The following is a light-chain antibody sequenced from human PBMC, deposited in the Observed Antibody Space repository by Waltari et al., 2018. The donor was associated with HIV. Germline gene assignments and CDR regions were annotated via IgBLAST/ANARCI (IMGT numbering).Light chain of an antibody. J-gene: IGLJ2*01. CDR1: SSDVGSYNF. Sequence: QSALTQPASVSGSPGQSITISRTGTSSDVGSYNFVSWYQQHPGKAPKLMIYEVSKRPSGVSNRFSGSKSGNTASLTISGLQAEDEADYYCCSYAGSSTFVVFGGGTKLTVL. CDR2: EVS. V-gene: IGLV2-23*02. CDR3: CSYAGSSTFVV.